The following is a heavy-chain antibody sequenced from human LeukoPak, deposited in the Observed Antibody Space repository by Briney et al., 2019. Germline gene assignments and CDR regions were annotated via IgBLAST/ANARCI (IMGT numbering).Heavy chain of an antibody. CDR3: ARERYYDSSGYLIDY. CDR1: GVSISSGDYY. V-gene: IGHV4-30-4*01. Sequence: TSETLSLTCTVSGVSISSGDYYWSWIRQPPGKGLEWIGYIYYSGSTYYNPSLKSRVTISVDTSKNQFSLKLSSVTAADTAVYYCARERYYDSSGYLIDYWGQGTLVTVSS. D-gene: IGHD3-22*01. CDR2: IYYSGST. J-gene: IGHJ4*02.